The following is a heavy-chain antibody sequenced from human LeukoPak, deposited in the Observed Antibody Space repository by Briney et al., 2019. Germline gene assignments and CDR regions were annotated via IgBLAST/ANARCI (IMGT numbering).Heavy chain of an antibody. V-gene: IGHV4-34*01. D-gene: IGHD3-3*01. CDR1: GGSFSGHY. CDR2: INHSGST. CDR3: ARGYPRITIFGVVIQYYFDY. Sequence: ETLSLTCAVYGGSFSGHYWSWIRQPPGKGLEWIGEINHSGSTNYNPSLKSRVTISVDTSKNQFSLKLSSVTAADTAVYYCARGYPRITIFGVVIQYYFDYWGQGTLVTVSS. J-gene: IGHJ4*02.